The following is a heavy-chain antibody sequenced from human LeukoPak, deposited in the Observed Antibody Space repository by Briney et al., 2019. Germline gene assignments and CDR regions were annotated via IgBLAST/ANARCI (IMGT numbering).Heavy chain of an antibody. CDR3: ARAESNVDFWSGYYRDY. CDR1: GGSISSYY. Sequence: SETLSLTCTVSGGSISSYYWSWIRQPPGKGLEWIGYIYYSGSTNYNPSLKSRVTISVDTSKNQFSLKLSSVTAADTAVYYCARAESNVDFWSGYYRDYWGQGTLVTVSS. J-gene: IGHJ4*02. V-gene: IGHV4-59*01. CDR2: IYYSGST. D-gene: IGHD3-3*01.